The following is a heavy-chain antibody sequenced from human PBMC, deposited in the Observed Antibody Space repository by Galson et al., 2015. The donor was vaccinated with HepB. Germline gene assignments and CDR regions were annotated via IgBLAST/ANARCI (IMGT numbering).Heavy chain of an antibody. D-gene: IGHD2-2*01. Sequence: SVKVSCKASGCTFSSYAISWVRQAPGQGLEWMGGIIPNFGTANYAQKFQGRVTITADESTSTAYMELSSLRSEDTAVYYCARAAFVVVPAAIPYFQHWGQGTMVTVSS. CDR2: IIPNFGTA. J-gene: IGHJ1*01. V-gene: IGHV1-69*13. CDR3: ARAAFVVVPAAIPYFQH. CDR1: GCTFSSYA.